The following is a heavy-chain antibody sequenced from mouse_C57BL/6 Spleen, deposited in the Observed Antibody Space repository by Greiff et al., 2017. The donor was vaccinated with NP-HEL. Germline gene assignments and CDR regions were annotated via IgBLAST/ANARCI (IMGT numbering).Heavy chain of an antibody. V-gene: IGHV1-26*01. D-gene: IGHD1-1*01. CDR3: ARLGYGRSSFAY. Sequence: EVQLQQSGPELVKPGASVKISCKASGYTFTDYYMNWVKQSHGKSLEWIGDINPNNGGTSYNQKFKGKATLTVDKSSSTAYMELRSLTSEDSAVYYCARLGYGRSSFAYWGKGTLVTVSA. CDR2: INPNNGGT. CDR1: GYTFTDYY. J-gene: IGHJ3*01.